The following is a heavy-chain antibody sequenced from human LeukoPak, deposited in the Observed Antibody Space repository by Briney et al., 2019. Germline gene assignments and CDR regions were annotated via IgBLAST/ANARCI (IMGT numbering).Heavy chain of an antibody. V-gene: IGHV4-59*01. CDR1: GGSISSYY. CDR3: ARGRYSYGY. CDR2: IYYSGST. J-gene: IGHJ4*02. D-gene: IGHD5-18*01. Sequence: SETLSLTCTVSGGSISSYYWSWIRQPPGKGLEWIGYIYYSGSTNYNPSLKSRVTISVDTSKNQFSLKLSSVTVADTAVYYCARGRYSYGYWGQGTLVTVSS.